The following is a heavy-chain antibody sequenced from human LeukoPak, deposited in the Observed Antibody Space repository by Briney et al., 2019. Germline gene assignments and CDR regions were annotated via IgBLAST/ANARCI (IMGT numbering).Heavy chain of an antibody. CDR2: INPNSGGT. CDR3: ARARQGVQAFDI. V-gene: IGHV1-2*02. D-gene: IGHD1-1*01. J-gene: IGHJ3*02. CDR1: GYTFTGYY. Sequence: ASVKVSCKASGYTFTGYYMHWVRQAPGQGLEWMGWINPNSGGTNYAQKFQGRVTMTRDTSISTAYMELSRLRSDDTAVYYCARARQGVQAFDIWGQGTMVTVSS.